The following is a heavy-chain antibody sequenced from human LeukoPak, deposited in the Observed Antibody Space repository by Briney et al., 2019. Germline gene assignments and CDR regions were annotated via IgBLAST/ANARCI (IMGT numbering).Heavy chain of an antibody. V-gene: IGHV3-21*01. CDR1: GFTFSSYS. D-gene: IGHD3-22*01. CDR3: ARIGSSGYYYSPYYYFDY. CDR2: ISSSSSYI. J-gene: IGHJ4*02. Sequence: GGSLRLSCAASGFTFSSYSMNWVRQAPGKGLEWVSSISSSSSYIYYADSVKGRFTISRDNAKNSLYLQMNSLRAEDTAMYYSARIGSSGYYYSPYYYFDYWGQGTLVTVSS.